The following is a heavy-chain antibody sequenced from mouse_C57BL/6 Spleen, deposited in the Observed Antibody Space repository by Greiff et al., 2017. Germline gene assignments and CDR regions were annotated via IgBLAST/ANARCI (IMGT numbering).Heavy chain of an antibody. Sequence: EVQLQQSGPELVKPGASVKISCKASGYTFTDYYMNWVKQSHGKSLEWIGDINPNNGGTSYNQLFKGKATLTVDKSSSTAYMELRSLTSEDSAVYYCAKGYYYGSSYVWFAYWGQGTLVTVSA. V-gene: IGHV1-26*01. CDR2: INPNNGGT. CDR1: GYTFTDYY. D-gene: IGHD1-1*01. CDR3: AKGYYYGSSYVWFAY. J-gene: IGHJ3*01.